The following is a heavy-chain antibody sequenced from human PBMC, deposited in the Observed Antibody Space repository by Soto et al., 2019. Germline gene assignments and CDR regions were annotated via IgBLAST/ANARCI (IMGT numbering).Heavy chain of an antibody. CDR1: GYAFTSYG. D-gene: IGHD2-15*01. CDR3: AKDAREAAPSDV. Sequence: QAKLVQSGPEVKKPGASVKVSCKASGYAFTSYGINWVRRAPGQGLEWVGWMSTYNENKVYAQKLQGRVVMTMDAATSTAYLDLRHLRSDDTAVYYCAKDAREAAPSDVWGQGTMVTVSS. J-gene: IGHJ3*01. V-gene: IGHV1-18*01. CDR2: MSTYNENK.